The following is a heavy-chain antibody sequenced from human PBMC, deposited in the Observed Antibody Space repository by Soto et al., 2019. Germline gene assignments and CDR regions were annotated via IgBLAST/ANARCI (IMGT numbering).Heavy chain of an antibody. J-gene: IGHJ6*02. D-gene: IGHD2-2*02. CDR3: ARLPYCSSTSCYRYYYYGMDV. CDR1: GYSFTSYW. V-gene: IGHV5-51*01. Sequence: GESLKISCKGSGYSFTSYWIGWVRQMPGKGLEWMGIIYPGDSDTRYSPSFQGQVTISADKSISTAYLQWSSLKASDTAMYYCARLPYCSSTSCYRYYYYGMDVWGQGXTVTVSS. CDR2: IYPGDSDT.